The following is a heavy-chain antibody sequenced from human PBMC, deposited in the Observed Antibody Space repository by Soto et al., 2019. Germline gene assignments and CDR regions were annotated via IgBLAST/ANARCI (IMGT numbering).Heavy chain of an antibody. CDR1: HGYVNGYS. V-gene: IGHV4-34*01. CDR3: SSLITVFALLIAPFYRYS. D-gene: IGHD3-3*01. CDR2: INHTGGT. Sequence: VDHGYVNGYSWKWFRNPPGKGLSPIGEINHTGGTHYNPSLKSRVTMSVDTSKNQFSLRLSSVTAADTAIYYCSSLITVFALLIAPFYRYSWG. J-gene: IGHJ5*01.